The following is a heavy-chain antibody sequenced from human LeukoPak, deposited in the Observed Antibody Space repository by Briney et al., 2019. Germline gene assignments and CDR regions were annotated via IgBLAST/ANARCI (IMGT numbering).Heavy chain of an antibody. CDR3: ARGRLHCSSTSCYSLFDY. D-gene: IGHD2-2*02. J-gene: IGHJ4*02. CDR1: SGSFSGYY. CDR2: INHSGST. V-gene: IGHV4-34*01. Sequence: SETLSLTCAVYSGSFSGYYWSWIRQPPGKGLEWIGEINHSGSTNYNPSLKSRVTISVDTSKNQFSLKLSSVTAADTAVYYCARGRLHCSSTSCYSLFDYWGQGTLVTVSS.